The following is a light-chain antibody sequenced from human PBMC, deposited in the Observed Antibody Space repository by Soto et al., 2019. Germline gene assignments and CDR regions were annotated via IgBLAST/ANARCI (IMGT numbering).Light chain of an antibody. CDR1: QSISRY. V-gene: IGKV1-39*01. CDR2: VAS. Sequence: DIQIAPSPSSPSSSVRDKVTNPFRASQSISRYLNWYQQKPGKAPNLLIYVASSLQSEVPSRFSGSGSGTDFTLTITSLQPEDFATYYCQQSYGTPITFGQGTRLEI. J-gene: IGKJ5*01. CDR3: QQSYGTPIT.